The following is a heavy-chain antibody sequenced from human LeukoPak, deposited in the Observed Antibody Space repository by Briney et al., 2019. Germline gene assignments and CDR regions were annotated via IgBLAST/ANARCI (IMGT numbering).Heavy chain of an antibody. V-gene: IGHV3-74*01. D-gene: IGHD2-21*02. CDR2: INNGGSDM. Sequence: GGSLRLSCAASGFTFISYGMQWVRQAPGKGLVWVSRINNGGSDMSYADSVKGRFTISRDNAKNTLYLQMKSLRAEDTAVYYCARELPREVTLDYWGHGTPVTVSS. CDR1: GFTFISYG. CDR3: ARELPREVTLDY. J-gene: IGHJ4*01.